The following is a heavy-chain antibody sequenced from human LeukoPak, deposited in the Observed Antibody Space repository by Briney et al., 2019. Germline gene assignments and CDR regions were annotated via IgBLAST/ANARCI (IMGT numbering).Heavy chain of an antibody. J-gene: IGHJ4*02. Sequence: GGSLRLSCAASGFTLNTYAMHWVRQAPGKGLEWMAVISYDGSIKYYADSVKGRFSISRDNSKNTLSLQMNGPRAEDTAVYFCARDPSRISVAGFCDYWGQGTLVTVSS. CDR2: ISYDGSIK. D-gene: IGHD6-19*01. V-gene: IGHV3-30-3*01. CDR3: ARDPSRISVAGFCDY. CDR1: GFTLNTYA.